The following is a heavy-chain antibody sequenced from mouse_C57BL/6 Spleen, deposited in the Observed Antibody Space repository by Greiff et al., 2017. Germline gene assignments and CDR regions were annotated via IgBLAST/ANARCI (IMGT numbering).Heavy chain of an antibody. D-gene: IGHD1-1*01. V-gene: IGHV14-2*01. CDR1: GFNIKDYY. CDR2: IDPEDGET. J-gene: IGHJ3*01. Sequence: VQLKQSGAELVKPGASVKLSCTASGFNIKDYYMHWVKQRPEQGLEWIGRIDPEDGETKYAPKFQGKATMTANTSSNTACLHLSSLTADDSAVYCCARTGCGSSSWFACWGQGTLVTVSA. CDR3: ARTGCGSSSWFAC.